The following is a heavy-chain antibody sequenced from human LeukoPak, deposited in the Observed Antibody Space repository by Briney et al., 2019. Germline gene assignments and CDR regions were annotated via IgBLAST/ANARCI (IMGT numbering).Heavy chain of an antibody. CDR3: ARPPGIVVATKWDPIYYYYYMDV. CDR2: INPNSGGT. CDR1: GYTFTGYY. V-gene: IGHV1-2*02. J-gene: IGHJ6*03. D-gene: IGHD1-26*01. Sequence: SVKVSCKASGYTFTGYYMHWVPHSPGKGFEGRGWINPNSGGTNYAQNSQARVTMTRHTSISTAYMELSRLRSDDTAAYYCARPPGIVVATKWDPIYYYYYMDVRGKGTTVTVSS.